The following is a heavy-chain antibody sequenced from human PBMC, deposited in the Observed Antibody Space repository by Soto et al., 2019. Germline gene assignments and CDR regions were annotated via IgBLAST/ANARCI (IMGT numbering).Heavy chain of an antibody. CDR3: VKNRGAGSLSNWSFAS. D-gene: IGHD1-26*01. Sequence: XXSLRLSCAASGFTVSSNYMGWVPQAPGKGLEWVSVIYSGGSTYYSDSVKGRFTISRDNSRNTLYLQMNSLRADDTAVYYCVKNRGAGSLSNWSFASWGRGSLVTVSS. J-gene: IGHJ2*01. CDR2: IYSGGST. CDR1: GFTVSSNY. V-gene: IGHV3-53*01.